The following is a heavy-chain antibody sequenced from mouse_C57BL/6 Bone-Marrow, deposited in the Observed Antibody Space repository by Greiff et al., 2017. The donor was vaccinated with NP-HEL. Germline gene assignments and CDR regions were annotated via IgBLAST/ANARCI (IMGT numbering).Heavy chain of an antibody. V-gene: IGHV1-54*01. CDR1: GYAFTNYL. CDR3: ARSSIYYFWYFDV. J-gene: IGHJ1*03. Sequence: QVQLQQSGAELVRPGTSVKVSCKASGYAFTNYLIEWVKQRPGQGLEWIGVINPGSGGTNYNEKFKGKATLTADKSSSTAYMQLSSLTSEYSAVYFCARSSIYYFWYFDVWGTGTTVTVSS. CDR2: INPGSGGT. D-gene: IGHD1-1*01.